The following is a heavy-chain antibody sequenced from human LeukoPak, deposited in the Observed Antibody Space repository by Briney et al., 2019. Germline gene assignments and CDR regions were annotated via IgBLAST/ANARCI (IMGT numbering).Heavy chain of an antibody. D-gene: IGHD3-3*01. CDR3: ANPFWVDPAPFDY. V-gene: IGHV3-30*18. CDR1: GFTFSSYG. Sequence: GGSLRLSCAASGFTFSSYGMHWVRQAPGKGLEWVAVISYDGSNKYYADSVEGRFTISRDNSKNTLYLQMNSLRAEDTAVYYWANPFWVDPAPFDYGGREPLAPVS. CDR2: ISYDGSNK. J-gene: IGHJ4*02.